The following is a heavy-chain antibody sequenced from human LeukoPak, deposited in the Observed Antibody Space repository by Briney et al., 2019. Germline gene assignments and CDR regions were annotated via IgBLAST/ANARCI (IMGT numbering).Heavy chain of an antibody. CDR1: GFTFSSYG. V-gene: IGHV3-30*03. CDR3: ARGAVVTNSFDY. J-gene: IGHJ4*02. CDR2: ISYDGSNK. D-gene: IGHD3-22*01. Sequence: GGSLRLSCAASGFTFSSYGMHWVRQAPGKGLEWVAVISYDGSNKNYADSVKGRFTISRDNSKNTLYLQMNSLRAEDTAVYYCARGAVVTNSFDYWGQGTLVTVSS.